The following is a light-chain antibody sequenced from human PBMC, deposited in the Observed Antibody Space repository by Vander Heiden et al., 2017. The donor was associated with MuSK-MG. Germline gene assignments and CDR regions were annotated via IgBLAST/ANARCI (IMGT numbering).Light chain of an antibody. V-gene: IGKV2-28*01. CDR1: QSLLHSNGYNY. Sequence: EIGMTQSAPSLSVTPGEPASISCRSSQSLLHSNGYNYLDWYLQKPGQSPQLLIYLGSNRVSGVPDRFSGSGSGTDFTLKISRVEAEDVGVYYCRQALQTPGTFGQGTKLEIK. J-gene: IGKJ2*02. CDR3: RQALQTPGT. CDR2: LGS.